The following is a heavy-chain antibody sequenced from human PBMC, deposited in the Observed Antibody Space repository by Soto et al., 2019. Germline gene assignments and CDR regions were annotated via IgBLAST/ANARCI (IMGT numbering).Heavy chain of an antibody. CDR3: AKVGVAGYYFDY. CDR2: ISGSGGST. Sequence: EVQLLESGGGLVQPGGSLRLSCAASGFTFSSYAMSWVRQAPGKGLEWVSAISGSGGSTYYAASVKGRFTISRDNSKNTLYLQMNSLRCEDTAVYYCAKVGVAGYYFDYCCQGTLVIVAS. V-gene: IGHV3-23*01. J-gene: IGHJ4*02. D-gene: IGHD6-19*01. CDR1: GFTFSSYA.